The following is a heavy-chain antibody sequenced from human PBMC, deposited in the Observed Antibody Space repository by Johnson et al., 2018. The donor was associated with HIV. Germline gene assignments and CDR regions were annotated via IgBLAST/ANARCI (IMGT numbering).Heavy chain of an antibody. V-gene: IGHV3-30*04. CDR1: GFSFSDYA. CDR3: TTSAMVSYDNFWSGYASDI. D-gene: IGHD3-3*01. J-gene: IGHJ3*02. Sequence: QVQLVESGGGVVQPGRSLRLSCAASGFSFSDYAMHWVRQAPGKGLEWVAVISYDGSSKFYPNSLKVRFSISSDNSKNTVYLQMNSLRTEDTAVYYCTTSAMVSYDNFWSGYASDIWGQGTMVTVSS. CDR2: ISYDGSSK.